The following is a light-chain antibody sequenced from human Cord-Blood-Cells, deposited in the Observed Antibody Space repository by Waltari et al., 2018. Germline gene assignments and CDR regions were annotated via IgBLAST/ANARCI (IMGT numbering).Light chain of an antibody. Sequence: DIQMTQSPSTLSACVGDRVTITCRASQSISSWLAWYQQKPGKAPKLLIYKASSLESGVPSRFSGSGSGTEFTLTISSLQPDDFATYYCQQYNSYTFGQGTKLEIK. CDR3: QQYNSYT. J-gene: IGKJ2*01. V-gene: IGKV1-5*03. CDR2: KAS. CDR1: QSISSW.